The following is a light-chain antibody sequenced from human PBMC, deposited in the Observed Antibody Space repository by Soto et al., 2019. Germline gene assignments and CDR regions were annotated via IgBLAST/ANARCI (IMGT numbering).Light chain of an antibody. V-gene: IGLV2-14*01. CDR3: SSYTGSSTYVV. J-gene: IGLJ2*01. CDR1: SSDVGGYNY. CDR2: DVS. Sequence: QSALTQPASVSGSPGQSITISCTGTSSDVGGYNYVSWYQQHPGKAPKLMIYDVSTRPSGVSNRFSGSKSGNTASLTISGLQAEDEADYYCSSYTGSSTYVVFGGGTKVTVL.